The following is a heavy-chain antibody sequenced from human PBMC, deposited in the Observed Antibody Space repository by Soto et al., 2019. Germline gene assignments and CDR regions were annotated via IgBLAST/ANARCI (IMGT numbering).Heavy chain of an antibody. D-gene: IGHD3-3*01. Sequence: SETLPLTCTVSGDSITRGEYYWSWIRQPPAKGREWIGNSHYSGSSYYNPSLKSRVTISVDTSKNQFSLKLSSVTAADTAVYYCARDNILGILYGGMDVWGQGTTVT. CDR1: GDSITRGEYY. CDR3: ARDNILGILYGGMDV. CDR2: SHYSGSS. J-gene: IGHJ6*02. V-gene: IGHV4-30-4*01.